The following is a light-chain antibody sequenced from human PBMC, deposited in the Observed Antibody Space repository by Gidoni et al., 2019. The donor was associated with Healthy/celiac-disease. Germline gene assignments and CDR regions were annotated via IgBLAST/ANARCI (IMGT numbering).Light chain of an antibody. CDR3: QSYDSSLSGSV. V-gene: IGLV1-40*01. CDR1: NSNIRAGYD. CDR2: GNS. Sequence: QSVLTQTPSVSGAQGQRVTISCTGSNSNIRAGYDVHWYQQLPGTAPKLLIYGNSNRPSGVPDRFSGSKSVTSASLAITGLQAEDEADYYCQSYDSSLSGSVFGGGTKLTVL. J-gene: IGLJ2*01.